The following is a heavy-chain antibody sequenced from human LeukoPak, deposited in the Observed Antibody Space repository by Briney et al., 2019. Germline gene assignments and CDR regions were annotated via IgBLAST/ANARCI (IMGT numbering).Heavy chain of an antibody. Sequence: SETLSLTCAVYGGSFSTYSWSWIRQPPGKGLEWIGDINYSGNTNYNPSFKSRVIASIDTSKDQFSLKLNSVTAGDTAVYYCARVGIAVVSFDYWGQGTLVTVSS. J-gene: IGHJ4*02. CDR1: GGSFSTYS. CDR3: ARVGIAVVSFDY. CDR2: INYSGNT. V-gene: IGHV4-34*01. D-gene: IGHD6-19*01.